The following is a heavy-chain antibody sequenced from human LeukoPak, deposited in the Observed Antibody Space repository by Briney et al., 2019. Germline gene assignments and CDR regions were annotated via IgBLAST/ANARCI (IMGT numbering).Heavy chain of an antibody. D-gene: IGHD6-13*01. CDR1: GFTFSNYA. Sequence: GGSLRLSCAASGFTFSNYAMHWVRQAPGKGLEWVAVISYDGSNKNYADPVKGRFTISRDNSKNTLYLQMNSLRAEDTAVYYCARVPRRDSSSWYADYWGQGTLVTVSS. V-gene: IGHV3-30*04. J-gene: IGHJ4*02. CDR3: ARVPRRDSSSWYADY. CDR2: ISYDGSNK.